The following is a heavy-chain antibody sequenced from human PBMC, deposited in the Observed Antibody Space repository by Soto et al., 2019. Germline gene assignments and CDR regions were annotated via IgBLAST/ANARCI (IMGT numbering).Heavy chain of an antibody. Sequence: ASVKVSCKASGYTFTSYGISWVRQAPGQGLEWMGWISAYNGNTNYAQKLQGRVTMTTDTSTSTAYMELRSLRSDDTAVYYCARDLTMVRGVIRGFDYWGQGTLVTVSS. CDR2: ISAYNGNT. CDR3: ARDLTMVRGVIRGFDY. D-gene: IGHD3-10*01. J-gene: IGHJ4*02. CDR1: GYTFTSYG. V-gene: IGHV1-18*01.